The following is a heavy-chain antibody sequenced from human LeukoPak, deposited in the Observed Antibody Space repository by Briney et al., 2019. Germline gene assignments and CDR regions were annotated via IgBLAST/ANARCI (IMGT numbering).Heavy chain of an antibody. D-gene: IGHD2-2*01. J-gene: IGHJ6*02. V-gene: IGHV3-30*04. CDR2: ISPDGSSE. CDR3: ARCIVVIPVVRGGGYYGMDV. Sequence: GRSLRLSCAASGFTFNIYSMHWVRQAPGKGLEWVAVISPDGSSENYADSVRGRFTISRGNAKKTLYLQLNSLRPEDTAVYYCARCIVVIPVVRGGGYYGMDVWGQGTTVTVSS. CDR1: GFTFNIYS.